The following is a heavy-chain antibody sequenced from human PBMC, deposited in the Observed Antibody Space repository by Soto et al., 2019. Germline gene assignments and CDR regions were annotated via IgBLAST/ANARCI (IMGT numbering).Heavy chain of an antibody. J-gene: IGHJ4*02. D-gene: IGHD6-13*01. CDR2: INPSGGST. CDR1: GYTFTSYY. CDR3: ASVPSIAAAGFDY. Sequence: QVQLVQSGAEVKKPGASVKISCKASGYTFTSYYMHWVRQAPGQGLEWMGIINPSGGSTSYAQKFQGRVTMTRDTSTSTVYMELSSLRSEDTAVYYCASVPSIAAAGFDYWGQVTLVTVSS. V-gene: IGHV1-46*03.